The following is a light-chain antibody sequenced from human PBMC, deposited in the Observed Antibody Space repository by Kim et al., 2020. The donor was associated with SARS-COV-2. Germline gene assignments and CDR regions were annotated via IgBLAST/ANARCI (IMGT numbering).Light chain of an antibody. CDR1: QGIRTS. CDR3: QQFKCFPPT. J-gene: IGKJ1*01. CDR2: GTS. V-gene: IGKV1-13*02. Sequence: AIQLTQSPSSLSASVGDRVTITCRASQGIRTSLAWYQQKPGKAPQLLMEGTSTLESGVPSGFTGSGSGTDFILTISSLQPEDFATYYCQQFKCFPPTFGQGTKVDIK.